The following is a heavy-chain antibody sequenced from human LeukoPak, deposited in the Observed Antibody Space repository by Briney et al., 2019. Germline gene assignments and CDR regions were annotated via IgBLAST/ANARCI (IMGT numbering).Heavy chain of an antibody. V-gene: IGHV3-23*01. D-gene: IGHD4-17*01. CDR2: IRGSGGST. CDR1: GFSLSSIA. J-gene: IGHJ4*02. Sequence: GGCLRLSRVLSGFSLSSIATGWVSPAPGKGRGWVSAIRGSGGSTYYPDSVKGRFPISRDNSKNTLYLQMNSLRADDTAVYYCAHRMTTVTTARCYYFVYWLQGALLSVSS. CDR3: AHRMTTVTTARCYYFVY.